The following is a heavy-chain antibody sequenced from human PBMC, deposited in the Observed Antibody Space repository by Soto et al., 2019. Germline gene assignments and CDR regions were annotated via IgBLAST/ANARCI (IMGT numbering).Heavy chain of an antibody. CDR2: INPNSGGT. CDR1: GYTFTGYY. V-gene: IGHV1-2*04. D-gene: IGHD3-22*01. Sequence: ASVKVSCKASGYTFTGYYMHWVRQAPGQGLEWMGWINPNSGGTNYAQKFRGWVTMTRDTSISTAYMELSRLRSDDTAVYYCARGYYYDSSGYDLTYNWFDPWGQGTLVTVSS. CDR3: ARGYYYDSSGYDLTYNWFDP. J-gene: IGHJ5*02.